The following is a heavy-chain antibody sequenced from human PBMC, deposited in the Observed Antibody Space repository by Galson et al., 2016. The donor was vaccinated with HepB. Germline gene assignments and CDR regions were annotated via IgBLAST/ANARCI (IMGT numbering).Heavy chain of an antibody. D-gene: IGHD3-16*01. CDR2: ISAGSIWS. J-gene: IGHJ5*02. V-gene: IGHV3-11*06. CDR3: VREYYGTGDR. CDR1: GFPFNIYY. Sequence: SLRLSCAASGFPFNIYYMGWVRQAPGKGLEWIPFISAGSIWSNYADSVKGRFTVSRDDAQNSLYLQMNDLRTDDTAVYYCVREYYGTGDRWGQGTLVTVSS.